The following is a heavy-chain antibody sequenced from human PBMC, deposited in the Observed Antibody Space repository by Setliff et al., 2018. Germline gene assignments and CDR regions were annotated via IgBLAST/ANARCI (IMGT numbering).Heavy chain of an antibody. CDR1: GYSFSTCW. CDR3: ARPAVRGVKGYYFDY. V-gene: IGHV5-51*01. CDR2: IYPGDSIT. J-gene: IGHJ4*02. Sequence: GESLKISCKGSGYSFSTCWIGWVRQMPGKGLEWMGIIYPGDSITRYSPFFQGQVTISVDKSINTAYLQWSSLRASDTAMYYCARPAVRGVKGYYFDYWGQGTLVTVSS. D-gene: IGHD3-10*01.